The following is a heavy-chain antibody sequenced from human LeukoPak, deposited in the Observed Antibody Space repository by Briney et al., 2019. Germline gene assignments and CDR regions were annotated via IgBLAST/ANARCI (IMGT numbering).Heavy chain of an antibody. CDR2: IYYSGST. CDR1: GGSISSYY. Sequence: SETLSLTCTVSGGSISSYYWSWIRQPPGKGLEWIEYIYYSGSTNYNPSLKSRVTISVDTSKNQFSLKLSSVTAAGTAVYYCARWVDTAMEPYNWFDPWGQGTLVTVSS. D-gene: IGHD5-18*01. J-gene: IGHJ5*02. CDR3: ARWVDTAMEPYNWFDP. V-gene: IGHV4-59*01.